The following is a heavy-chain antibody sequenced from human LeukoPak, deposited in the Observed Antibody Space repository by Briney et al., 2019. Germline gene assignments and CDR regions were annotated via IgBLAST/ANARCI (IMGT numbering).Heavy chain of an antibody. D-gene: IGHD4-17*01. J-gene: IGHJ4*02. Sequence: SETLSLTCTVSGGSFSSYYWSWIRQPPGKGLEWIGYIYYSGSTNYNPSLKSRVTISVDTSKNQFSLKLSSVTAADTAVYYCAIAALDDYGDYYNFDNWGQGTLGTVSS. CDR1: GGSFSSYY. CDR2: IYYSGST. CDR3: AIAALDDYGDYYNFDN. V-gene: IGHV4-59*01.